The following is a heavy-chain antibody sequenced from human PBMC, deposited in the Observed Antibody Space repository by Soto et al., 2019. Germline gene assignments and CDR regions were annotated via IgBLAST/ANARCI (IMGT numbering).Heavy chain of an antibody. V-gene: IGHV3-33*06. Sequence: PGGSLRLSCPASGFTFSSYGMHWVRQAPGKGLEWVAVIWYDGSDKYYADSVKGRFTISRDNSNNTLYLQMSSLRAEDTAVYYCAKYGREGVVNHYYYGMDVWGQGTTVTVSS. D-gene: IGHD3-3*01. CDR1: GFTFSSYG. CDR3: AKYGREGVVNHYYYGMDV. CDR2: IWYDGSDK. J-gene: IGHJ6*02.